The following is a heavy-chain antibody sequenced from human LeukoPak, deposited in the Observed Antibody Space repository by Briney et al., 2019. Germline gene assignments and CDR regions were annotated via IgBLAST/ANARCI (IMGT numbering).Heavy chain of an antibody. J-gene: IGHJ4*02. CDR3: ARDSSGWSKNY. CDR1: GFTFSNYA. V-gene: IGHV3-64*04. CDR2: ISSNGGST. D-gene: IGHD6-19*01. Sequence: GGSLRLSCSASGFTFSNYAMHWVRQAPGKGLEYVSAISSNGGSTYYADSVKGRFTISRDNSKNMMYLQMNSLRAEDTAVYYCARDSSGWSKNYWGQGTLVTVSS.